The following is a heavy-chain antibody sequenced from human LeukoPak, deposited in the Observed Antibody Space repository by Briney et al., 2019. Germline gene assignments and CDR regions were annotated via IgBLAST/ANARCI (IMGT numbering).Heavy chain of an antibody. D-gene: IGHD2-15*01. CDR2: ISSDSSDT. Sequence: KAGGSLRLSCAASEFDFSSYSMNWARQAPGKGLEWVSMISSDSSDTYYADSMKGRITISRDNGKKSLYLQINSLRVEDTAVYYCARDSFYCRGGSCYSSKGIFEYWGQGTLVTVSS. J-gene: IGHJ4*02. CDR1: EFDFSSYS. CDR3: ARDSFYCRGGSCYSSKGIFEY. V-gene: IGHV3-21*01.